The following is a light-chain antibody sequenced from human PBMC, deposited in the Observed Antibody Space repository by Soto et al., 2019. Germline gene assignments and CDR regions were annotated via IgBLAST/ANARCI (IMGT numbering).Light chain of an antibody. V-gene: IGKV3-15*01. Sequence: EIVMTQSPATLSVSPGERATLSCRASQSVSSNLAWYQQKPGQAPRLLIYHASTRATGIPARFSGSGSGTEFTLTISSLQSKDFAVYYCQQYNKWPLTFGGGTKMEIK. CDR2: HAS. CDR3: QQYNKWPLT. J-gene: IGKJ4*01. CDR1: QSVSSN.